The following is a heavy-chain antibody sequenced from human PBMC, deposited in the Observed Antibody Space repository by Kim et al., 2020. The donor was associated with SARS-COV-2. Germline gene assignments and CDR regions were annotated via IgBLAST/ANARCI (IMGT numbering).Heavy chain of an antibody. Sequence: TRYSPSFQGQVTISADKSISTAYLQWSSLKASDTAMYYCARFSGYSGYDYWGQGTLVTVSS. J-gene: IGHJ4*02. V-gene: IGHV5-51*01. CDR3: ARFSGYSGYDY. D-gene: IGHD5-12*01. CDR2: T.